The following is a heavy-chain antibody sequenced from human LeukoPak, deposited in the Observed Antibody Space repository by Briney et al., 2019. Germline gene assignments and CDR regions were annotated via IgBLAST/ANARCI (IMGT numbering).Heavy chain of an antibody. D-gene: IGHD3-22*01. CDR1: GYTFTSYA. V-gene: IGHV1-18*01. CDR2: ISGYNGNT. Sequence: GASVKVSCKASGYTFTSYAVIWVRQIPGQGLEWMGWISGYNGNTKSSQSLQDRVIMTTDTSTRTAYMELRSLRPDDTAVYYCARVYLGIYYDGSPSPFDYWGQGTPVTVSS. J-gene: IGHJ4*02. CDR3: ARVYLGIYYDGSPSPFDY.